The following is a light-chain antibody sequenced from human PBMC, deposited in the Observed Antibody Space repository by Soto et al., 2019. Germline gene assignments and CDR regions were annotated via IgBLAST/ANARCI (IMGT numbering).Light chain of an antibody. J-gene: IGKJ1*01. V-gene: IGKV1-39*01. CDR1: QSIRRS. CDR2: AAS. CDR3: QQSYSSPRT. Sequence: DIQMTQSPSSLSASVADRVTITCRASQSIRRSLNWYQQKPGKAPKLLIYAASSLQSGVPSRFSGSGYGTDFTLTITSLQSEDFAIYYCQQSYSSPRTFGQGTRWIS.